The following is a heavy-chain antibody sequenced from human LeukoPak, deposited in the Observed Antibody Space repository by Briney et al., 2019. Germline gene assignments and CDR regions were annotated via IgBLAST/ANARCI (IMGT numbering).Heavy chain of an antibody. CDR2: INHSGST. D-gene: IGHD3-16*02. CDR1: GGSFSGYY. J-gene: IGHJ3*02. V-gene: IGHV4-34*01. CDR3: ASLDYVWGSYRFRARWFDI. Sequence: PSETLSLTCAVYGGSFSGYYWSWLRQPPGKGLEWIGEINHSGSTNYNPSLKSRVTISVDTSKNQFSLKLSSVTAADTAVYYCASLDYVWGSYRFRARWFDIWGQGTMVTVSS.